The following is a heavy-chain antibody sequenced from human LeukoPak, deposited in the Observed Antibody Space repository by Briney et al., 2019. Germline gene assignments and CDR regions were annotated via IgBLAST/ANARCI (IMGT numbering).Heavy chain of an antibody. CDR2: IYPGDSDT. J-gene: IGHJ4*02. D-gene: IGHD3-22*01. CDR1: GYSFTSYW. Sequence: GESLKISFKGSGYSFTSYWIGWVRQMPGKGLEWMGIIYPGDSDTRYSPSFQGQVTISADKSISTAYLQWSSLKASDTAMYYCARIAQYYYDSSHFDYWGQGTLVTVSS. CDR3: ARIAQYYYDSSHFDY. V-gene: IGHV5-51*01.